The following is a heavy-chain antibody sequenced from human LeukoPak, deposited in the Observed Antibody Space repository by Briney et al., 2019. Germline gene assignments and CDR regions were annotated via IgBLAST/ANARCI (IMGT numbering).Heavy chain of an antibody. V-gene: IGHV1-18*01. D-gene: IGHD1-1*01. CDR3: ARDNDKVVDH. CDR2: ITAYNGNR. J-gene: IGHJ4*01. Sequence: ASVNVSCKTSGYTFSNYGISWVRQAPGQGLEWMGWITAYNGNRLYAQRFQGRITLTTDTSTSTSYMELRSLEYDDTAIYYCARDNDKVVDHWGQGTLVTVSS. CDR1: GYTFSNYG.